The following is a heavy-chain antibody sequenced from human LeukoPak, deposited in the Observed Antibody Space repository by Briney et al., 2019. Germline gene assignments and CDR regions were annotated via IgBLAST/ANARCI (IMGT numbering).Heavy chain of an antibody. CDR2: ITGSGGNR. CDR1: GFTFSSHG. CDR3: AKEGDYYGSESYRDGFDL. Sequence: GGSLRLSCAASGFTFSSHGMNWVRQAPGKGLEWVSGITGSGGNRYYADSVKGRFTISRDNSKNTLYLQMNSLRAEDTAVYYCAKEGDYYGSESYRDGFDLWGQGTMVTVSS. V-gene: IGHV3-23*01. J-gene: IGHJ3*01. D-gene: IGHD3-10*01.